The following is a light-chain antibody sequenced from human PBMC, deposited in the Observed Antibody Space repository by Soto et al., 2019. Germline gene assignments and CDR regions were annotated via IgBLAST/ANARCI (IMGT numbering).Light chain of an antibody. CDR1: KNDIGVYDF. J-gene: IGLJ1*01. Sequence: QSVLTQPPSASGSPGQSVTISCTGTKNDIGVYDFVSWYQHHPGKAPRLIIYEVVQRPSGVPDRFSGSKSGSTASLTVSGLQAADEADYFCKSYAGSNTYVFGRGTKVTVL. CDR2: EVV. V-gene: IGLV2-8*01. CDR3: KSYAGSNTYV.